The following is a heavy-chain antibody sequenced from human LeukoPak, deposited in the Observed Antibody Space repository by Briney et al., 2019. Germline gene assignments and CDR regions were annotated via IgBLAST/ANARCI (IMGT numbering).Heavy chain of an antibody. D-gene: IGHD5-24*01. CDR1: ELTLSSNY. J-gene: IGHJ5*02. V-gene: IGHV3-53*01. CDR2: IYSGGST. CDR3: ARDNSVRDEAWWFNP. Sequence: GGSLRLSCAASELTLSSNYMSWIRQAPGRGLEWVSFIYSGGSTYYADSVRGRFIISRDNSKNTLYLQMNSLRAEDTAVYYCARDNSVRDEAWWFNPWGQGTLVTVSS.